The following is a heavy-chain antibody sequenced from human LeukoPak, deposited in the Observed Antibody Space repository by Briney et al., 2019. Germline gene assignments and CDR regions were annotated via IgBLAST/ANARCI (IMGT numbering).Heavy chain of an antibody. J-gene: IGHJ4*02. CDR2: ISGSGTT. D-gene: IGHD3-22*01. CDR1: GFTFSNCA. CDR3: AKGYDSDSFPPDY. Sequence: GGSLRLSCAASGFTFSNCAMDWLRQAPGQGLEWVSGISGSGTTHYGDSVRGRFTISRENSKDTVYLQMNSLRAEDTAVYHCAKGYDSDSFPPDYWGQGTLVTVSS. V-gene: IGHV3-23*01.